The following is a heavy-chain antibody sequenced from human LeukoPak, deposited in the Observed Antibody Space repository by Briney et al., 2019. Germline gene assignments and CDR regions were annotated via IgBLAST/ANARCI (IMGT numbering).Heavy chain of an antibody. Sequence: GESLKIYCRASGYDFTNYWIGWVRQMPGKGLQWMGIINPGDSNIRYSPSFQGQVIISADKSISTAYLQWSSLKASDTAMYYCSTHWRVNGGWDNFGGHWGQGTLVTGSS. J-gene: IGHJ4*02. CDR1: GYDFTNYW. V-gene: IGHV5-51*01. CDR3: STHWRVNGGWDNFGGH. D-gene: IGHD2-8*01. CDR2: INPGDSNI.